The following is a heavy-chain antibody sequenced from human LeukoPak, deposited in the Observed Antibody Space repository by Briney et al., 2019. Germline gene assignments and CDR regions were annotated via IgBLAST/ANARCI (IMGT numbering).Heavy chain of an antibody. Sequence: PWGSRRLSCAASGFPVSSNYMSWVPQAPGKGLEWVSVFYIDGSTYYADSIKGRFTISRDNSKNTLYLQMNSLRAEDTAVYYCARGDGYNYWEFWGQGTLVPVSS. CDR2: FYIDGST. J-gene: IGHJ4*02. D-gene: IGHD5-24*01. CDR1: GFPVSSNY. V-gene: IGHV3-53*01. CDR3: ARGDGYNYWEF.